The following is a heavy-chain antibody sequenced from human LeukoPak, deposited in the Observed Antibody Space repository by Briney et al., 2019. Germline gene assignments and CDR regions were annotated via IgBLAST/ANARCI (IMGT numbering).Heavy chain of an antibody. CDR2: ISGDGGST. D-gene: IGHD4-23*01. CDR3: AKDIGQRWLTADY. Sequence: PGGSLRLSCAASGFTFDDYAMHWVRQAPGKGLEWVSLISGDGGSTYYAHSVKGRFTISRDNSKNSLYLQMNSLRTVDTALYYCAKDIGQRWLTADYWGQGTLVTVSS. CDR1: GFTFDDYA. V-gene: IGHV3-43*02. J-gene: IGHJ4*02.